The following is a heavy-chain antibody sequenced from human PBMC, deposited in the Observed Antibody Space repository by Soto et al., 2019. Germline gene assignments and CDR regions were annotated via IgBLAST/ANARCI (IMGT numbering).Heavy chain of an antibody. V-gene: IGHV1-8*01. D-gene: IGHD6-6*01. CDR1: GYTFTSYD. J-gene: IGHJ6*02. Sequence: QVQLVQSGAEVKKPGASVKVSCKASGYTFTSYDINWVRQATGQGLEWMGWMNPNSGNTGYAQKFQGRATMTKTTSISTAYMERSSLRSEDTAVYYCARRGLISSSTFRYHYYGMDVWGQGATVTVSS. CDR2: MNPNSGNT. CDR3: ARRGLISSSTFRYHYYGMDV.